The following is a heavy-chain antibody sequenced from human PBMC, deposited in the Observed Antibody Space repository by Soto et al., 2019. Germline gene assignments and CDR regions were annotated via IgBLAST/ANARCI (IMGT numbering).Heavy chain of an antibody. CDR1: GGTFSSYA. V-gene: IGHV1-69*13. J-gene: IGHJ5*02. CDR3: ARDGMDDYYDSSGPLTP. CDR2: IIPIFGTA. D-gene: IGHD3-22*01. Sequence: SVKVSCKASGGTFSSYAISWVRQAPGQGLEWMGGIIPIFGTANYAQKFQGRVTITADESTSTAYMELSSLRSEDTAVYYCARDGMDDYYDSSGPLTPWGQGTLVTVSS.